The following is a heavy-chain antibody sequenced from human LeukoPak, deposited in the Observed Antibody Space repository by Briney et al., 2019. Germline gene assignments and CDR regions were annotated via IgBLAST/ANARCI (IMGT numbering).Heavy chain of an antibody. D-gene: IGHD2-2*01. Sequence: SETLSLTCAVYGGSFSGYYWSWIRQPPGKGLEWIGEINHSGSTKYNPSLKSRVTISVDTSKNQFSLKLSSVTAADTAVYYCARRRYCSSTSCSLWWFDPWGQGTLVTVSS. CDR2: INHSGST. J-gene: IGHJ5*02. CDR1: GGSFSGYY. V-gene: IGHV4-34*01. CDR3: ARRRYCSSTSCSLWWFDP.